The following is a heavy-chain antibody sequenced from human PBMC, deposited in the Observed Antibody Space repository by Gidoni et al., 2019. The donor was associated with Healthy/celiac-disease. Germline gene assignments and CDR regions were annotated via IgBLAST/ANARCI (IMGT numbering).Heavy chain of an antibody. Sequence: QVQLQESGPGLVKPSETLSLTGTVSGGSINSYYWNWIRQPAGKGLEWIGRIYTSGSTNYNPSLKSRVSMSVDTSKNQFSLKLSSVTAADTAVYYCARAIVDSSSWYGQDYYYGMDVWGQGTTVTVSS. J-gene: IGHJ6*02. V-gene: IGHV4-4*07. D-gene: IGHD6-13*01. CDR1: GGSINSYY. CDR3: ARAIVDSSSWYGQDYYYGMDV. CDR2: IYTSGST.